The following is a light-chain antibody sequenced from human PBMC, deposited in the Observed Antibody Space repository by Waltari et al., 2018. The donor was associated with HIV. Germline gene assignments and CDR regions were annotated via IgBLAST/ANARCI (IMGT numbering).Light chain of an antibody. CDR2: GAS. CDR3: QQVNSYPLT. CDR1: QTISTY. Sequence: DIQLTQSPPFLSASAGDGVTITCRANQTISTYLVWYQQKPGKGPQLLIFGASTLQTGVPSRFSGSGSGTEFVLTITSVQSEDFATYYCQQVNSYPLTFGGGTKVEVK. V-gene: IGKV1-9*01. J-gene: IGKJ4*01.